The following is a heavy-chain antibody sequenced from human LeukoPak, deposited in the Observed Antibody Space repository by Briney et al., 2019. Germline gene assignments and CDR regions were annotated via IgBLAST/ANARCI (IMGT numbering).Heavy chain of an antibody. Sequence: ASVKVSCKASGYTFTSYAMNWVRRAPGQGLEWMGWINTNTGNPTYAQGFTGRFVFSLDTSVSTAYLQISSLKAEDTAVYYCARVPYSSSWYGYVDYWGQGTLVTVSS. J-gene: IGHJ4*02. V-gene: IGHV7-4-1*02. CDR2: INTNTGNP. CDR3: ARVPYSSSWYGYVDY. D-gene: IGHD6-13*01. CDR1: GYTFTSYA.